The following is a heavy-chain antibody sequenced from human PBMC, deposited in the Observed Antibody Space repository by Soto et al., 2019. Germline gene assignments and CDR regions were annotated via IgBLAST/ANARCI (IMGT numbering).Heavy chain of an antibody. CDR2: VNPILSMS. J-gene: IGHJ4*02. D-gene: IGHD2-15*01. V-gene: IGHV1-69*04. CDR3: ATSDGTGYRALDY. Sequence: QVQLVQSGAEVKRPGSSVKVSCKASGDTFSFYSINWVRQAPGLGLEWMGRVNPILSMSNYAQRFQGRVTMTAAKTTTTAYMKVSGLRPEDTAMYYCATSDGTGYRALDYWGQGAMVTVSS. CDR1: GDTFSFYS.